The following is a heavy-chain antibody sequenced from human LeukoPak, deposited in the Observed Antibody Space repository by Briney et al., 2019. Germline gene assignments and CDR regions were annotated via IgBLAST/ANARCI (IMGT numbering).Heavy chain of an antibody. CDR3: AREPGTDYRKYYFDY. CDR2: IYSGGTT. V-gene: IGHV3-53*01. CDR1: GFTVSSNY. J-gene: IGHJ4*02. D-gene: IGHD3/OR15-3a*01. Sequence: PGGSLRLSCAASGFTVSSNYMSWVRQAPGMGLEWVSVIYSGGTTYYADSVKGRFTISRDNPKNVLYLQMNSLRAEDTAVYYCAREPGTDYRKYYFDYWGQGTLVTVSS.